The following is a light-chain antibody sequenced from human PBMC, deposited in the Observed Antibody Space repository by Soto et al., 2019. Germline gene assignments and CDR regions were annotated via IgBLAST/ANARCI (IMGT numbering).Light chain of an antibody. V-gene: IGKV3-20*01. J-gene: IGKJ2*01. Sequence: EIVLTQSPGTLSLSPGERATLSCRASQSVSSSLAWYQYKPGRAPRLFIHGASSRATGIPDRFSGSGSGTDFTLTISSLEPEDFAVYYCHQYDDSHMYTFGQGTKLEIK. CDR1: QSVSSS. CDR2: GAS. CDR3: HQYDDSHMYT.